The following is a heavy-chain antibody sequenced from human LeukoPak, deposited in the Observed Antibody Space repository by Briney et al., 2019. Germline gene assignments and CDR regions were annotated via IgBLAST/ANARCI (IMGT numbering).Heavy chain of an antibody. J-gene: IGHJ4*02. CDR1: GGSFSGYY. CDR2: INHSGST. Sequence: PSETLSLTCAVYGGSFSGYYWSWIRQPPGEGLEWIGEINHSGSTNYNPSLKSRVTISVDTSKNQFSLKLSSVTAADTAVYYCCGSGWFAGPFGYWGQGALVTVSS. CDR3: CGSGWFAGPFGY. D-gene: IGHD6-19*01. V-gene: IGHV4-34*01.